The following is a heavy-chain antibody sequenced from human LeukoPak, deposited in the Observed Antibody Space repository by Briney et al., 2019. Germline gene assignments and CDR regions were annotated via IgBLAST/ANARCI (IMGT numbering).Heavy chain of an antibody. V-gene: IGHV1-24*01. CDR1: GYTLTELS. J-gene: IGHJ4*02. CDR2: FDPEDGET. Sequence: ASVKVSCKVSGYTLTELSMHWVRQAPGKGLEWMGGFDPEDGETIYAQKFQSRVTMTEDTSTDTAYMELSSLRSEDTAVYYCATSYYGSGGYFVYWGQGTLVTVSS. D-gene: IGHD3-10*01. CDR3: ATSYYGSGGYFVY.